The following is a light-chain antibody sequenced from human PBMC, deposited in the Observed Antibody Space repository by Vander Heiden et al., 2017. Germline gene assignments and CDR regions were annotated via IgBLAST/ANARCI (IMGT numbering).Light chain of an antibody. V-gene: IGLV1-51*02. CDR3: GAWDSSLNNWL. Sequence: VFTQPLSASPPPGQKGTGSCTGSSSNIGSDYVSWYQQNPGTAPKLIIYENDKRHTGMPDRFSGSKSGTSATLDITGLQTGDEADYYCGAWDSSLNNWLFGGGTKLTVL. CDR1: SSNIGSDY. CDR2: END. J-gene: IGLJ3*02.